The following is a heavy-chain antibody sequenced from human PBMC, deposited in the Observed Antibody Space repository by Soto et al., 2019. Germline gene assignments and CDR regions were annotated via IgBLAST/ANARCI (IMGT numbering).Heavy chain of an antibody. CDR3: ARVAPDDAFDI. Sequence: QVQLVESGGGLVKPGGSLRLSCAAPGFTFSDYYMSWIRLAPGKGLEWVSYISTSSIYIDYADSVKGRFTISRDNAKKSLYLQMNSLRADDTAVYYCARVAPDDAFDIWGQGTMVTVSS. CDR1: GFTFSDYY. V-gene: IGHV3-11*06. CDR2: ISTSSIYI. J-gene: IGHJ3*02.